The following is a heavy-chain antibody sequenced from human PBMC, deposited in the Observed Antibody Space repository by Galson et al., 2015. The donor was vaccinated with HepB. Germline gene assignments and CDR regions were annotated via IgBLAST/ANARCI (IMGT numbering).Heavy chain of an antibody. Sequence: SVKVSCKVSGYTLTELSMHWVRQAPGKGLEWMGGFDPENGKTIYAQKFQGRVTMTEDTSTDTAYMELSSLTSEDTAVYYCATWGVLRSFDWLFMFYFDYWGQGTLVTVSS. CDR3: ATWGVLRSFDWLFMFYFDY. CDR2: FDPENGKT. J-gene: IGHJ4*02. V-gene: IGHV1-24*01. CDR1: GYTLTELS. D-gene: IGHD3-9*01.